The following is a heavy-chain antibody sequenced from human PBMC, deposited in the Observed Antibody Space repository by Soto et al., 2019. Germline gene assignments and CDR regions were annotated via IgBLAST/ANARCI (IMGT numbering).Heavy chain of an antibody. J-gene: IGHJ4*02. V-gene: IGHV1-18*04. CDR3: ARDLCITTTSCYGDY. CDR2: ISAYNGYT. D-gene: IGHD2-2*01. CDR1: GYTFTSYG. Sequence: QVQLVQSGAEVKKPGASVKVSCKASGYTFTSYGISWVRQAPGQGLEYMGWISAYNGYTNYAQNLQGRVTMTTDTSTSTAYMELRSLRSDDTAVYYCARDLCITTTSCYGDYWGQGTLVTVSS.